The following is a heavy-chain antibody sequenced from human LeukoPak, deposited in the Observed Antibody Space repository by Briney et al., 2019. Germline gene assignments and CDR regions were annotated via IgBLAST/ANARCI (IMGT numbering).Heavy chain of an antibody. CDR2: ISSSGSTI. CDR3: AKGKSVGVAARPAYYYYYMDV. J-gene: IGHJ6*03. V-gene: IGHV3-11*04. Sequence: LSLTCAVYGGSFSGYYWSWIRQPPGKGLEWVSYISSSGSTIYYADSVKGRFTISRDNSKNTLYLQMNSLRTEDTAVYYCAKGKSVGVAARPAYYYYYMDVWGKGTTVTVSS. D-gene: IGHD6-6*01. CDR1: GGSFSGYY.